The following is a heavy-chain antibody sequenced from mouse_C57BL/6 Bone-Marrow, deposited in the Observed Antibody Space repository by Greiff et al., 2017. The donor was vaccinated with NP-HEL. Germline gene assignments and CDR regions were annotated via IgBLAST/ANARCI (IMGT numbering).Heavy chain of an antibody. V-gene: IGHV1-81*01. D-gene: IGHD1-1*01. J-gene: IGHJ3*01. CDR2: IYPRSGNT. CDR1: GYTFTSYG. Sequence: QVQLKESGAELARPGASVKLSCKASGYTFTSYGISWVKQRTGQGLEWIGEIYPRSGNTYYNEKFKGKATLTADKSSSTAYMELRSLTSEDSAVYFCARPHYYGSSPCAYWGQGTLVTVSA. CDR3: ARPHYYGSSPCAY.